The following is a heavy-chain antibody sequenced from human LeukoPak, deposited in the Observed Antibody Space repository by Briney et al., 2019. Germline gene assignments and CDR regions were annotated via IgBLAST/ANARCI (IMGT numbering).Heavy chain of an antibody. J-gene: IGHJ4*02. CDR1: GGSFSGYY. CDR3: ARVYSIGWYDLYFDY. D-gene: IGHD6-19*01. CDR2: INHSGST. Sequence: SETLSLTCAVYGGSFSGYYWSWIRRPPGKGREWSGEINHSGSTNYNPSPKRRVTISVDTHKNQFSLKLRSVTAADTAAYYCARVYSIGWYDLYFDYWGQGTLVTVSS. V-gene: IGHV4-34*01.